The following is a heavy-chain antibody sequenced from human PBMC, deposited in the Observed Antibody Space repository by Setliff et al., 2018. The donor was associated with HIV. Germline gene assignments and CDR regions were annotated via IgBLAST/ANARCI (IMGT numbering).Heavy chain of an antibody. Sequence: SETLSLTCTISGGSFGVYRWSWIRQPAGRGLEWIGRIDSSGTTDYKPSLKGRVAISVDTSRNQFSLRVTSVTAADTAVYFCARDRHSSGLGSYGPWGPGILVTVSS. CDR3: ARDRHSSGLGSYGP. V-gene: IGHV4-4*07. CDR1: GGSFGVYR. D-gene: IGHD3-10*01. CDR2: IDSSGTT. J-gene: IGHJ5*02.